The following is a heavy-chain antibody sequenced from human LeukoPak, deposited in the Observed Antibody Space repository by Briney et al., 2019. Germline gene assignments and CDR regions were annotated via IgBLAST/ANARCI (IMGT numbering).Heavy chain of an antibody. J-gene: IGHJ3*02. D-gene: IGHD3-3*01. CDR2: ISGGAHST. Sequence: AISGGAHSTYHADSVRGRFTISRDNSKNTLYLQMNSLRVDDTAVYHCAKGLSASGRFNAFDIWGQGTMVTVSS. V-gene: IGHV3-23*01. CDR3: AKGLSASGRFNAFDI.